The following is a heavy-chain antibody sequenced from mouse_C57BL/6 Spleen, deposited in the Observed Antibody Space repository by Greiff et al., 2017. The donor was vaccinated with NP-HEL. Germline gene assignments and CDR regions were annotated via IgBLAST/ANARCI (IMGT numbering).Heavy chain of an antibody. J-gene: IGHJ1*03. CDR1: GYTFTSYD. Sequence: VKLMESGPELVKPGASVKLSCKASGYTFTSYDINWVKQRPGQGLEWIGWIYPRDGSTKYNEKCKGKATLTVDTSSSTAYMELHSLTSEDSAVYFCARGRGYFDVWGTGTTVTVSS. V-gene: IGHV1-85*01. CDR2: IYPRDGST. CDR3: ARGRGYFDV.